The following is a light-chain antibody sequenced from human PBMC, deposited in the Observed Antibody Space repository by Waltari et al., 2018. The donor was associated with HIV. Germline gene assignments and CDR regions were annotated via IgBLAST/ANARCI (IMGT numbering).Light chain of an antibody. Sequence: EIEMTQFPATLSVSPGERATLSCRASQSVSSELAWYQQKPGQAPRLLIYDASTRVTGIPARFSGSGSGTEFTLTISSLQSEDFAVYYCQQYNNWPPVTFGGGTKVEIK. J-gene: IGKJ4*01. CDR3: QQYNNWPPVT. CDR1: QSVSSE. CDR2: DAS. V-gene: IGKV3-15*01.